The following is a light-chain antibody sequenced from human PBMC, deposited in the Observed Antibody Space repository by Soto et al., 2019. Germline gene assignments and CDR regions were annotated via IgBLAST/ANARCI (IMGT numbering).Light chain of an antibody. CDR3: TSYTSSSTQV. Sequence: QSVLTQPASVSGSPGQSIIISCTGTSSDVGGYDYVSWYQQHPGTAPRLIIYEVTNRPSGVSNRFSGSKSGDTASLTISGLQAEDEADYYCTSYTSSSTQVFGTGTQLTVL. CDR1: SSDVGGYDY. J-gene: IGLJ1*01. V-gene: IGLV2-14*01. CDR2: EVT.